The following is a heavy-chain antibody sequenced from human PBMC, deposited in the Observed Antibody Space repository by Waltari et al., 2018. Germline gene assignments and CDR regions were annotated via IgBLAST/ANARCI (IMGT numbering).Heavy chain of an antibody. V-gene: IGHV4-39*01. D-gene: IGHD2-21*01. CDR3: ARQGYCGGDCYSDT. Sequence: QLQLQESGPGLVTPSETLSLTCTVSGDSLTSDLYYWGWIRQPPGKGREWIATISYRGATYYSPSLKSRVTISIDTSKNQFSLKVTSVTAADTAVYYCARQGYCGGDCYSDTWGQGTLVTVSP. J-gene: IGHJ5*02. CDR2: ISYRGAT. CDR1: GDSLTSDLYY.